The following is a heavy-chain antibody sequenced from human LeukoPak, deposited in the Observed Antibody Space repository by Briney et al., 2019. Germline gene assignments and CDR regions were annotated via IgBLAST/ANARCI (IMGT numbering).Heavy chain of an antibody. D-gene: IGHD1-26*01. Sequence: SQTLSRTCTVSGGSISSGSYYWSWIRQPAGKGLEWIGRIYTSGSTNYNPSLKSRVTISVDTSKNQFSLKLSSVTAADTAVYYCARERWELPDYWGQGTLVTISS. J-gene: IGHJ4*02. CDR3: ARERWELPDY. V-gene: IGHV4-61*02. CDR1: GGSISSGSYY. CDR2: IYTSGST.